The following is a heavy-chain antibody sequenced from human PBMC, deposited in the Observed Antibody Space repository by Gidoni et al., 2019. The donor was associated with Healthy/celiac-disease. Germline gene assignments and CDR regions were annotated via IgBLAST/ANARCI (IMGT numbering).Heavy chain of an antibody. J-gene: IGHJ4*02. CDR1: GGSISRYY. CDR3: ARGDREWLADY. Sequence: QVQLQESGPGLVKPSETLSLTCTAPGGSISRYYWSWIRQPPGKGLEWIGYIYYSGSTNYNPSLKSRVTISVDTSKNQFSLKLSSVTAADTAVYYCARGDREWLADYWGQGTLVTVSS. D-gene: IGHD6-19*01. V-gene: IGHV4-59*01. CDR2: IYYSGST.